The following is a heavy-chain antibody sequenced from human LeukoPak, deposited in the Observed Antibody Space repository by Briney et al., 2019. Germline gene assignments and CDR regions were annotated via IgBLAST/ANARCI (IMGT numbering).Heavy chain of an antibody. CDR1: GYTFTGYY. Sequence: VASVKVSCKASGYTFTGYYMHWVRQAPGQGLEWVGWINPNSGGTNYAQKFQGRVTMTRDTSISTAYMELSRLRSDDTAVYYCARDDSSGYYYFDYWGQGTLVTVSS. CDR2: INPNSGGT. J-gene: IGHJ4*02. CDR3: ARDDSSGYYYFDY. V-gene: IGHV1-2*02. D-gene: IGHD3-22*01.